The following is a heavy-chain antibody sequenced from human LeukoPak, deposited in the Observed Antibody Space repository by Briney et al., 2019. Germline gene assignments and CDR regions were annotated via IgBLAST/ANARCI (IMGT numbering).Heavy chain of an antibody. CDR2: IYYSGST. Sequence: PSETLSLTCTVSGGSISSYYWSWIRQPPGKGLEWIGYIYYSGSTNYNPSLKSRVTISVDTSKNQFSLKLSSVTAADTAVYYCARAPPYYYDSSGYYPFDYWGQGTLVTVSS. V-gene: IGHV4-59*01. J-gene: IGHJ4*02. D-gene: IGHD3-22*01. CDR3: ARAPPYYYDSSGYYPFDY. CDR1: GGSISSYY.